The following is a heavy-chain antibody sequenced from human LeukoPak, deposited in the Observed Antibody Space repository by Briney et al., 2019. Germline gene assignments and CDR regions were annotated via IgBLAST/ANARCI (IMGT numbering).Heavy chain of an antibody. Sequence: GRSLRLSCAASGFTFSSYAMSWVRQAPGKGLEWVSAISGSGGSTYYADSVKGRFTISRDNSKNTLYLQMNSLRAEDTAVYYCAKPSMIVVVITPFDYWGQGTLVTVSS. CDR3: AKPSMIVVVITPFDY. CDR1: GFTFSSYA. V-gene: IGHV3-23*01. J-gene: IGHJ4*02. CDR2: ISGSGGST. D-gene: IGHD3-22*01.